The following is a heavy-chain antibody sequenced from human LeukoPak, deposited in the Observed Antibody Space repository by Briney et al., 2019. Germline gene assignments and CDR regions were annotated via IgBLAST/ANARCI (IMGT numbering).Heavy chain of an antibody. V-gene: IGHV3-23*01. J-gene: IGHJ4*02. CDR2: IGAGGATT. Sequence: GGSLRLSCAASEFTFSSYAMSWVRQAPGKGLEWVSAIGAGGATTYYADSVKGRFTISRDNAKNSLYLQMNSLRAEDTAVYYCASYSSGWKDYWGQGTLVTVSS. CDR3: ASYSSGWKDY. D-gene: IGHD6-19*01. CDR1: EFTFSSYA.